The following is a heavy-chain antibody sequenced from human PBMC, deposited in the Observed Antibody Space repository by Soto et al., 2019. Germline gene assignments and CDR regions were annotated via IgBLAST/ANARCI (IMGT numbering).Heavy chain of an antibody. J-gene: IGHJ6*04. CDR3: AQREGGGSDYYDSSGYADGSGMDV. V-gene: IGHV3-13*01. CDR1: GFTFSSYD. Sequence: GGSLRLSCAASGFTFSSYDMHWVRQATGKGLEWVSAIGTAGDTYYPGSVKGRFTISRENAKNNLYLQMNSLRAEDTAVYYCAQREGGGSDYYDSSGYADGSGMDVWGEGTTVTVSS. D-gene: IGHD3-22*01. CDR2: IGTAGDT.